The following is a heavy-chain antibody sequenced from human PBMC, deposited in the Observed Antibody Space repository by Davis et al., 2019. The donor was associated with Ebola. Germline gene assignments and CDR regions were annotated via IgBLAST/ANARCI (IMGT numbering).Heavy chain of an antibody. CDR1: GGTFSSYA. CDR3: ARDAEESVLVVYAALLLDY. CDR2: IIPILGIA. Sequence: AASVKVSCKASGGTFSSYAISWVRQAPGQGLEWMGRIIPILGIANYAQKFQGRVTITADKSTSTAYMELSSLRSEDTAVYYCARDAEESVLVVYAALLLDYWGQGTLVTVSS. D-gene: IGHD2-8*02. V-gene: IGHV1-69*04. J-gene: IGHJ4*02.